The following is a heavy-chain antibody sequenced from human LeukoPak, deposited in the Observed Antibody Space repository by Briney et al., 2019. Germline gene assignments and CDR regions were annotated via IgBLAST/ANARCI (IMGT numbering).Heavy chain of an antibody. D-gene: IGHD6-19*01. V-gene: IGHV3-7*03. CDR1: GFTFSSYW. Sequence: PGGSLRLSCAASGFTFSSYWMSWVRQAPGKGLEWVANIKEDGGEKYYVDSVKGRFTISRDNAKDSLFLQMNSLRAEDTALYYCARDTSGPESWGQGTLVTVSS. J-gene: IGHJ4*02. CDR3: ARDTSGPES. CDR2: IKEDGGEK.